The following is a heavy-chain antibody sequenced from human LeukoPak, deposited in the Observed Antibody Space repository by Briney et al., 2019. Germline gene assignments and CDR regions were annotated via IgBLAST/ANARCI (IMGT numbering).Heavy chain of an antibody. CDR1: GFTFSSFW. CDR2: IKSDGSST. D-gene: IGHD2-15*01. CDR3: AREYCSGGTCFDVFDI. J-gene: IGHJ3*02. V-gene: IGHV3-74*01. Sequence: GGSLRLSCAASGFTFSSFWVHWVRLAPGKGLVWVSGIKSDGSSTTYADSVKGRFTISRDNAKNTLYLQMNSLRAEDTAVYYCAREYCSGGTCFDVFDIWGQGTMVTVSS.